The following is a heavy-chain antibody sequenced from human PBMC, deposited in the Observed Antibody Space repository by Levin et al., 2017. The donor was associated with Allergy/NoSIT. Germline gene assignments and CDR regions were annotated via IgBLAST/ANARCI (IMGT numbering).Heavy chain of an antibody. J-gene: IGHJ4*02. CDR1: GFTFSSYA. CDR3: AKEMTRVIPVFDS. Sequence: GGSLRLSCAASGFTFSSYAMSWVRQAPGKGLEWVSAITDSGRTYYADSVKGRFTVSRDNSKNTSYLQMNSLRADDTAVYYCAKEMTRVIPVFDSWGQGTLVTVSS. CDR2: ITDSGRT. D-gene: IGHD2-2*01. V-gene: IGHV3-23*01.